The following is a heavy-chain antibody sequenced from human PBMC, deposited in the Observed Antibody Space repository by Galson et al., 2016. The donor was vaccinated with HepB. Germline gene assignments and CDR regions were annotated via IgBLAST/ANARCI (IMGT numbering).Heavy chain of an antibody. J-gene: IGHJ6*02. CDR2: IIPIFGTA. Sequence: SVKVSCKAFGGTFSSYVISWVRQAPGQGLEWMGGIIPIFGTAEYAQQFQGRVTITADKSTSTAYMELSSLRSEDTAVYYCARDGRVRGVLDYYYGMDVWGQGTTVTVTS. D-gene: IGHD3-10*01. CDR3: ARDGRVRGVLDYYYGMDV. V-gene: IGHV1-69*06. CDR1: GGTFSSYV.